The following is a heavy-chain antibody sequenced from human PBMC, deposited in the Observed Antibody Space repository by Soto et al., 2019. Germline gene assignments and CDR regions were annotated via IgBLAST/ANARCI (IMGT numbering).Heavy chain of an antibody. CDR3: ARHQGHKLLCFGVLIADDNRVDD. CDR2: IYPGDSDT. CDR1: GYSFTSYW. J-gene: IGHJ4*01. D-gene: IGHD3-10*01. V-gene: IGHV5-51*01. Sequence: GESLKISCKGSGYSFTSYWIGWVRQMPGKGLEWMGIIYPGDSDTRYSPSFQGQVTISADKSISTAYLQWSSLKASDTAMYYCARHQGHKLLCFGVLIADDNRVDDWGQGSPVTDSS.